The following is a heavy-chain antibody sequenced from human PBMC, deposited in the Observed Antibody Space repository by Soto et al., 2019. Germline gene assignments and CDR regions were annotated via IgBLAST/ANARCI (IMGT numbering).Heavy chain of an antibody. CDR1: GYSFTSYW. CDR3: ARYRDYGDYGNYYYYGMDV. D-gene: IGHD4-17*01. CDR2: IDPSDSYT. Sequence: GESLKISCKGSGYSFTSYWISWVRQMPGKGLEWMGRIDPSDSYTNYSPSFQGHVTISADKSISTAYLQWSSLKASDTAMYYCARYRDYGDYGNYYYYGMDVWGQGTTVTVSS. V-gene: IGHV5-10-1*01. J-gene: IGHJ6*02.